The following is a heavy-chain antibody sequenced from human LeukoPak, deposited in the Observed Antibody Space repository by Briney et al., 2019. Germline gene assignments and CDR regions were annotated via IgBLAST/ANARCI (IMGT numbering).Heavy chain of an antibody. CDR3: ARDRRDIVATTKNSKVAAAGRFDY. D-gene: IGHD5-12*01. J-gene: IGHJ4*02. V-gene: IGHV3-66*01. Sequence: PGGSLRLSCAASGFTVSSNYMSWVRQAPGKGLEWVSVIYSGGSTYYADSVKGRFTISRDNSKNTLYLQMNSLRAEDTAEYYCARDRRDIVATTKNSKVAAAGRFDYWGQGTLVTVSS. CDR2: IYSGGST. CDR1: GFTVSSNY.